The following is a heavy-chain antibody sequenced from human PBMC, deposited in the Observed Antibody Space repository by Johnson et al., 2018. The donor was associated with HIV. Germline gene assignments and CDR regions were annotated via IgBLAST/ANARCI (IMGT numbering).Heavy chain of an antibody. V-gene: IGHV3-64*04. CDR3: ARDPSVPLVGTISWGAFDI. CDR2: ISWNSGSI. CDR1: GFTFSSYA. J-gene: IGHJ3*02. Sequence: QVQLVESGGGVVQPGRSLRLSCAASGFTFSSYAMHWVRQAPGKGLEWVSGISWNSGSIGYADSVKGRFTISRDNSKNTLYLQMNSLRAEDTAVYYCARDPSVPLVGTISWGAFDIWGQGTMVTVSS. D-gene: IGHD1-26*01.